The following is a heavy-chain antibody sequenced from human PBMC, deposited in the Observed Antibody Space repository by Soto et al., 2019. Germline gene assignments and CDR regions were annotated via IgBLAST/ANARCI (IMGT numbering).Heavy chain of an antibody. CDR3: ARVAPGAEAWFGP. Sequence: ASVKVSFKTSGYTFSNYGITWLRQAPGQPLEWLGWISLYSDGTNYAQKFQGRVSMSTDTSTTTAYMEMRSLRSDDTAVYYCARVAPGAEAWFGPWGQGSLGTVSS. CDR2: ISLYSDGT. J-gene: IGHJ5*02. V-gene: IGHV1-18*01. CDR1: GYTFSNYG. D-gene: IGHD2-2*01.